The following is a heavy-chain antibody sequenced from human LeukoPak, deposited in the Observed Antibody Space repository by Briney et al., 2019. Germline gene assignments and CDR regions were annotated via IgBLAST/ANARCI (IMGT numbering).Heavy chain of an antibody. Sequence: SETLSLTCAVYGGSFSGYYWSWIRQPPGKGLEWIGEINHSGSTNYNPSLKSRVTISVDTSKNQFSLKLSSVTAADTAVYYCARGRLYSSGWFFQKPGDFDYWGQGTLVAVP. CDR1: GGSFSGYY. V-gene: IGHV4-34*01. CDR3: ARGRLYSSGWFFQKPGDFDY. CDR2: INHSGST. J-gene: IGHJ4*02. D-gene: IGHD6-19*01.